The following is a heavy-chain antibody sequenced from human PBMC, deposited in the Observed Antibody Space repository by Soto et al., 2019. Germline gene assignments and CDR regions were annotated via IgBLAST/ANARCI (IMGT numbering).Heavy chain of an antibody. CDR2: IYYSGST. Sequence: QLQLQESGPGLVKPSETLSLTCTVSGGSISSSIYYWGWIRQPPGKGLEWIGSIYYSGSTYYNPSLKSRVTMSVDASKNQFSLKLNSVSAADTAVYDGARHQFERVGIAAAGVDYWGQGTLVTVSS. D-gene: IGHD6-25*01. J-gene: IGHJ4*02. CDR3: ARHQFERVGIAAAGVDY. V-gene: IGHV4-39*01. CDR1: GGSISSSIYY.